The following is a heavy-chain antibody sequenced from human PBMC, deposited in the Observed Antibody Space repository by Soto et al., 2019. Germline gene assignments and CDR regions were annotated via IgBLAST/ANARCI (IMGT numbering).Heavy chain of an antibody. V-gene: IGHV4-39*01. J-gene: IGHJ5*02. D-gene: IGHD3-16*01. CDR3: ARRAITFGWFDP. Sequence: SETLSLTCIVPGRSMTDGTYDRGWIRQPPGKGLEWIGTIYYSGTTYYNPSLKSRVTISVDTSKNQFSLKLSSLTAADTAVYYCARRAITFGWFDPWGQG. CDR1: GRSMTDGTYD. CDR2: IYYSGTT.